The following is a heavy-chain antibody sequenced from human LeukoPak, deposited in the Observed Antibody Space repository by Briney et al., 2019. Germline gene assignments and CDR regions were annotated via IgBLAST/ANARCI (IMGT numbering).Heavy chain of an antibody. J-gene: IGHJ4*02. D-gene: IGHD4-17*01. CDR3: ARVLGDYGGKWYYFDY. CDR2: INPNSGGT. V-gene: IGHV1-2*02. CDR1: GYTFTGYY. Sequence: GASVKVSCKASGYTFTGYYMHWVRQAPGQGLEWMGWINPNSGGTNYAQKFQGRVTMTRDTSISTAYMELGRLRSDDTAVYYCARVLGDYGGKWYYFDYWGQGTLVTVSS.